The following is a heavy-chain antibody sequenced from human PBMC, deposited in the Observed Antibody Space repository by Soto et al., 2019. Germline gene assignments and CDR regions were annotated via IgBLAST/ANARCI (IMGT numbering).Heavy chain of an antibody. V-gene: IGHV3-73*02. J-gene: IGHJ4*02. D-gene: IGHD5-18*01. Sequence: EVQLVESGGGLVQPGGSLKLSCAASGFTFSDSAMHWVRQASGKGLEWVGRIRNKVNTYATAYAASVKGRFTISRDDSMNTSYLQMNSLTTEDTAVYYCPRRRDWTAMDPLDYWGQGTLVTVSS. CDR3: PRRRDWTAMDPLDY. CDR1: GFTFSDSA. CDR2: IRNKVNTYAT.